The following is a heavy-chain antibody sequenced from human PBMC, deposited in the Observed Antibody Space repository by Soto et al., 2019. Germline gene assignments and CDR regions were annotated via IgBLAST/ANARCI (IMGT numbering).Heavy chain of an antibody. J-gene: IGHJ4*02. CDR1: GFSLTTSGVG. V-gene: IGHV2-5*01. CDR3: AHRRGGSGHYVRYFDN. Sequence: QITLKESGPTLVKPTQTLTLTCTFSGFSLTTSGVGVGWIRQPPGKALEWLALIYWNDDKRYSPSLKNRLTIPQDTSKSQVVLTMTNMDPVDTATFYCAHRRGGSGHYVRYFDNWSQGTLVTVSS. CDR2: IYWNDDK. D-gene: IGHD4-17*01.